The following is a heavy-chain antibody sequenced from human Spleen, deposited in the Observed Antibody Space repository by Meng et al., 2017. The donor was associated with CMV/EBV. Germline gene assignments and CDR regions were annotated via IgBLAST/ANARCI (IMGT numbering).Heavy chain of an antibody. V-gene: IGHV1-18*01. Sequence: ASVKVSCKTSGYTFTNYGISWLRQAPGQGLEWMGWIDTYYGNTKSAQKLQGRVTMTADTSTNTASMELRRLISDDTAVYYCARDSPLRNFDWLLKMHSNYGMDVWGQGTTVTVSS. J-gene: IGHJ6*02. D-gene: IGHD3-9*01. CDR2: IDTYYGNT. CDR1: GYTFTNYG. CDR3: ARDSPLRNFDWLLKMHSNYGMDV.